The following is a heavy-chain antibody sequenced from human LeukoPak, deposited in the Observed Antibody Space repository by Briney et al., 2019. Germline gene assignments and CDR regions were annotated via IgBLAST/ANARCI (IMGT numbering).Heavy chain of an antibody. CDR2: ISWNSGSI. CDR3: AKAQYCSSTSCYSNWFDP. Sequence: TGGSLRLSCAASGFTFDDYAMHWVRHAPGKGLEWVSGISWNSGSIGYADSVKGRFTISRDNAKNSLYLQMNSLRAEDTALYYCAKAQYCSSTSCYSNWFDPWGQGTLVTVSS. J-gene: IGHJ5*02. CDR1: GFTFDDYA. V-gene: IGHV3-9*01. D-gene: IGHD2-2*01.